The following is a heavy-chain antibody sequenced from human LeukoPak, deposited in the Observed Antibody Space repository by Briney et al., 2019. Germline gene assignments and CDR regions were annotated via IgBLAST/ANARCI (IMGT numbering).Heavy chain of an antibody. CDR3: ARAVTVVTPYFDY. CDR2: ITTYNGDT. CDR1: GYTFTTYG. D-gene: IGHD4-23*01. J-gene: IGHJ4*02. V-gene: IGHV1-18*01. Sequence: ASVKVSCKASGYTFTTYGLSWVRQAPGQGLEWMGWITTYNGDTDYAQKLQGRVTMTADTSTSTAYMELSSLRAEDTAVYYCARAVTVVTPYFDYWGQGTLVTVSS.